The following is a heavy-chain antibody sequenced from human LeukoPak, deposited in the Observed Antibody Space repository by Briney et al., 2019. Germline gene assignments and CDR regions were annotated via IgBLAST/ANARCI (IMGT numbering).Heavy chain of an antibody. V-gene: IGHV3-7*01. J-gene: IGHJ4*02. CDR3: ATPTAGTWHFDY. CDR1: GFTFRSYG. Sequence: GGSLRLSCAASGFTFRSYGMNWVRQAPGKGLEWVANIKQDASERYYVDSVKGRFTISRDNAKNSLYLQMNSLRAEDTAVYYCATPTAGTWHFDYWGQGTLVTVSS. D-gene: IGHD1-1*01. CDR2: IKQDASER.